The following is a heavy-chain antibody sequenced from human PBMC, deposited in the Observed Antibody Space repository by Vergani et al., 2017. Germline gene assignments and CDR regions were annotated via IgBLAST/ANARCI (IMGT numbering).Heavy chain of an antibody. CDR1: GFGFKNFA. J-gene: IGHJ4*02. CDR3: AKPMEGGTYDFDY. Sequence: EVSLVESGGGVVQPGRSLTLTCSASGFGFKNFAMHWVRQAPGKGLEWVSYISSSSSTIYYADSVKGRFTISRDNAKNSLYLQMNSLRAGDTAVYYCAKPMEGGTYDFDYWGQGTLVTVSS. D-gene: IGHD1-1*01. CDR2: ISSSSSTI. V-gene: IGHV3-48*01.